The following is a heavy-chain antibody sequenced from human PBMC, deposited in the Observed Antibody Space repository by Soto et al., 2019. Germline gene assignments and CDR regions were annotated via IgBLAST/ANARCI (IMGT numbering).Heavy chain of an antibody. CDR2: INPSGGST. CDR1: GYTFTSYY. V-gene: IGHV1-46*01. D-gene: IGHD6-19*01. CDR3: ARDLYSSGWSDAFDI. J-gene: IGHJ3*02. Sequence: SVKVSCKASGYTFTSYYMHWVRQAPGQGLEWMGIINPSGGSTSYAQKFQGRVTMTRDTSTSTVYMELSSLRSEETAVYYCARDLYSSGWSDAFDIWGQGTMVTVSS.